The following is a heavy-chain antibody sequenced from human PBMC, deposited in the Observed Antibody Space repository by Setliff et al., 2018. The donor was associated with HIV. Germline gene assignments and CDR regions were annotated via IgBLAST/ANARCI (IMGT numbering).Heavy chain of an antibody. D-gene: IGHD3-16*01. Sequence: GGSLRLSCVVSGLTFNYHAMTWVRQAPGKGLEWVSGISGSGDSTFYAHSVKGRFTISRDNSRDTLYLEMDNLRAEDTALYYCAKDYTPTFWEYNWFDVWGQGTQVTVSS. V-gene: IGHV3-23*01. CDR3: AKDYTPTFWEYNWFDV. CDR1: GLTFNYHA. J-gene: IGHJ5*02. CDR2: ISGSGDST.